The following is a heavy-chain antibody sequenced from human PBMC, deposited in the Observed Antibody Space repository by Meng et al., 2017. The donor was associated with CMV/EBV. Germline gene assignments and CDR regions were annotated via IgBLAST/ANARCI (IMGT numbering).Heavy chain of an antibody. CDR1: GFTFSSYG. CDR3: AKDGGPFDY. Sequence: GESLKISCAASGFTFSSYGMHWVRQAPGKGLAWVAVLWYDGRNKYTADSVKGRFTISRDHSKNTLYLQMNSLRAEDTAVYYCAKDGGPFDYWGQGTLVTVSS. D-gene: IGHD3-16*01. CDR2: LWYDGRNK. V-gene: IGHV3-33*06. J-gene: IGHJ4*02.